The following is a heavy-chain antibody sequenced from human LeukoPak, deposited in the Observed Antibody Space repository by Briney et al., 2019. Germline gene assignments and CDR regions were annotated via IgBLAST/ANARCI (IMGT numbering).Heavy chain of an antibody. CDR1: GGSISSYY. J-gene: IGHJ4*02. V-gene: IGHV4-59*01. CDR3: TTDAFHLIAVAFPNDY. D-gene: IGHD6-19*01. CDR2: IYYSGST. Sequence: PSETLSLTCTVSGGSISSYYWSWIRQPPGKGLEWIGYIYYSGSTNYNPSLKSRVTISVDTSKNQFSLKLSSVTAADTAVYYCTTDAFHLIAVAFPNDYWGQGTLVTVSS.